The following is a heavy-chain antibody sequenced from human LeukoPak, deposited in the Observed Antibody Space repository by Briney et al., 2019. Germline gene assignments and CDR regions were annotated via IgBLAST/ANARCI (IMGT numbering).Heavy chain of an antibody. D-gene: IGHD3-22*01. J-gene: IGHJ1*01. Sequence: GESLRISCKGSGYSFTSYWISWVRQMPGKGLEWMGMIYPGDSDARYSPSFQGQVTISADKSFNTAYLQWSSLQASDTAMYFCARLPYYFDSDGYRRAEYFQHWGQGTLVTVSS. CDR2: IYPGDSDA. CDR3: ARLPYYFDSDGYRRAEYFQH. V-gene: IGHV5-51*01. CDR1: GYSFTSYW.